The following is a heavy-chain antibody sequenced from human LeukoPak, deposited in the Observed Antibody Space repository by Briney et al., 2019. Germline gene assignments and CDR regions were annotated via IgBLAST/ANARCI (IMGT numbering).Heavy chain of an antibody. D-gene: IGHD6-25*01. CDR3: AKSLPGISATATRYFDL. V-gene: IGHV3-30-3*01. CDR1: GFTFSSYD. J-gene: IGHJ2*01. CDR2: ISYDGSNK. Sequence: GGSLRLSCAASGFTFSSYDMHWVRQAPGKGLEWVAVISYDGSNKYYADSVKGRFTISRDNSKNTLYLQMSSLRTEDTAVYYCAKSLPGISATATRYFDLWGRGTLVTVSS.